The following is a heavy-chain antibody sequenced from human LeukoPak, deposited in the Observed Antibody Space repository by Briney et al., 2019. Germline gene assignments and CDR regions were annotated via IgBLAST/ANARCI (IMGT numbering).Heavy chain of an antibody. CDR2: INHSGST. CDR3: ARARTLYDYVWGSYRPGFYFDY. CDR1: GGSFSGYY. J-gene: IGHJ4*02. Sequence: SETLSLTCAVYGGSFSGYYWSWIRQPPGKGLEWIGEINHSGSTNYDPSLKSRVTISVDTSKNQFSLKLSSVTAADTAVYYCARARTLYDYVWGSYRPGFYFDYWGQGTLVTVSS. V-gene: IGHV4-34*01. D-gene: IGHD3-16*02.